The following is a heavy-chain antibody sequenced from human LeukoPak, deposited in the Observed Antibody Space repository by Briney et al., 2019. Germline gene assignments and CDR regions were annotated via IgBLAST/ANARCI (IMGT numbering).Heavy chain of an antibody. CDR2: IYYSGST. CDR3: ARLPITMVRGVIITSDYYYGMDV. V-gene: IGHV4-61*08. CDR1: GGSISGGGYY. D-gene: IGHD3-10*01. J-gene: IGHJ6*02. Sequence: PSETLSLTCTVSGGSISGGGYYWSWIRQPPGKGLEWIGYIYYSGSTNYNPSLKSRVTISVDTSKNQFSLKLSSVTAADTAVYYCARLPITMVRGVIITSDYYYGMDVWGQGTTVTVSS.